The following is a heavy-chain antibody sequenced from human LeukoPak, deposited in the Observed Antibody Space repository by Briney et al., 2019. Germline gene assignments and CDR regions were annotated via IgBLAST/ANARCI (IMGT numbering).Heavy chain of an antibody. D-gene: IGHD7-27*01. J-gene: IGHJ6*03. V-gene: IGHV4-59*01. CDR2: IYYSGST. Sequence: SSETLSLTCTVSGGSISSYYWSWIRQPPGKGLEWIGYIYYSGSTNYNPSLKSRVTISVDTSKNQFSLKLSSVTAADTAVYYCARYSKLGIDYYYMDVWGKGTTVTVSS. CDR3: ARYSKLGIDYYYMDV. CDR1: GGSISSYY.